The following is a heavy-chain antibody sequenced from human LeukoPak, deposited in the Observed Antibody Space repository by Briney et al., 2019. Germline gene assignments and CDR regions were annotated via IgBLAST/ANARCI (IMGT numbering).Heavy chain of an antibody. CDR1: GFTFSAYS. D-gene: IGHD2-2*01. V-gene: IGHV3-20*04. CDR2: INWNGGST. J-gene: IGHJ4*02. CDR3: ARDRYCSSTSCLPDY. Sequence: PGGSLRLSCATSGFTFSAYSTNWVRQAPGKGLEWVSGINWNGGSTGYADSVKGRFTISRDNAKNSLYPQMNSLRAEDTALYYCARDRYCSSTSCLPDYWGQGTLVTVSS.